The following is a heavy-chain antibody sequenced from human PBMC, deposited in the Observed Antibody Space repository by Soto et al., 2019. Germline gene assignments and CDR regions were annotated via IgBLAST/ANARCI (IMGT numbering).Heavy chain of an antibody. V-gene: IGHV4-30-4*01. J-gene: IGHJ4*02. CDR2: IYYSGST. CDR1: GGSISSGDYY. Sequence: SETLSLTCTVSGGSISSGDYYWSWIRQPPGKGLEWIGYIYYSGSTYYNPSLKSRVTISLDTPKNQFSLKLSSVTAADTAVYYCSRGPLAVAGASFDYWGQGTLVTVSS. CDR3: SRGPLAVAGASFDY. D-gene: IGHD6-19*01.